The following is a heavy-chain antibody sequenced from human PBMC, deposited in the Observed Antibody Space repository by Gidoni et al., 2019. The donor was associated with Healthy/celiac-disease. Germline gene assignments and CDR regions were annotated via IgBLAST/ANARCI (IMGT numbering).Heavy chain of an antibody. CDR1: GFTFDDYA. J-gene: IGHJ4*02. CDR2: ISWNSGSI. CDR3: AKAPMTTATGYFDY. D-gene: IGHD4-4*01. V-gene: IGHV3-9*01. Sequence: EVQLVESGGGLVQPGRSLRLSCAASGFTFDDYAMHWVRQAPGKGLEWVSGISWNSGSIGYADSVKGRFTISRDNAKNSLYLQMNSLRAEDTALYYCAKAPMTTATGYFDYWGQGTLVTVSS.